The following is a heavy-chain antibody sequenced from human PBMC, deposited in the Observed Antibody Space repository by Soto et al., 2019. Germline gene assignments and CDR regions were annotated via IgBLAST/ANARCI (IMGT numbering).Heavy chain of an antibody. CDR3: AKGSPVVAAVDWFDP. Sequence: EVELWESGGGLAQPGGSLRLSCAASGFMFSNYAMTWVRQAPGKGLEWVSAISGSGGSTYYADSVKGRFTISRDNSKNTLYLQMNSLRAEDTAVYYCAKGSPVVAAVDWFDPWGQGTLVTVSS. CDR2: ISGSGGST. V-gene: IGHV3-23*01. D-gene: IGHD2-15*01. J-gene: IGHJ5*02. CDR1: GFMFSNYA.